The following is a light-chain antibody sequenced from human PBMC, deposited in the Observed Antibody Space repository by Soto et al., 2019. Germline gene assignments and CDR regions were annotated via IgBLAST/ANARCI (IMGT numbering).Light chain of an antibody. CDR3: CSYAGSYTP. V-gene: IGLV2-11*01. Sequence: QSVLTQPRSVSGSPGQSVTISCTGTSRDVGGYNYVSWYQQHPGKAPKLMIYDVSKRPSGVPDRFSGSKSGNTASLTISGLQAEDEADYYCCSYAGSYTPFGGGTKLTVL. J-gene: IGLJ3*02. CDR2: DVS. CDR1: SRDVGGYNY.